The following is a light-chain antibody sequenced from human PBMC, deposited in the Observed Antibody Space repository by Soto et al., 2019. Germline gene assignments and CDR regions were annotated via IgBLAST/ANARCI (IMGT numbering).Light chain of an antibody. Sequence: EIVLTQSPATLSLSPGDRATLSCRASQSVGRHLNWYRQKPGQAPRLLIYDASERATGIPDRFSGSGSGTDFTLTISRLEAEDFAVYHCQQYISTPWSFGQGTKVDIK. V-gene: IGKV3-11*01. J-gene: IGKJ1*01. CDR1: QSVGRH. CDR2: DAS. CDR3: QQYISTPWS.